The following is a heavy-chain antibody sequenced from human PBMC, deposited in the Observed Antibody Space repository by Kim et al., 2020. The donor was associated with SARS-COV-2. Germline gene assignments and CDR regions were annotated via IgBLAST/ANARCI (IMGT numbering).Heavy chain of an antibody. CDR3: ARDIKFDGFGFFDL. J-gene: IGHJ2*01. CDR2: IYGGGTI. Sequence: GGSLRLSCAASGITLTNNHMNWVRQAPGKGLEWVSVIYGGGTIDYADSVKDRFIISRDTSKNTVYLEMNSLRAEDTAVYYCARDIKFDGFGFFDLWGRGT. V-gene: IGHV3-66*01. CDR1: GITLTNNH. D-gene: IGHD3-10*01.